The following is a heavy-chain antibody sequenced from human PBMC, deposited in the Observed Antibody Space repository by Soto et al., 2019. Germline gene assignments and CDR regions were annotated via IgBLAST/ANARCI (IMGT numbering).Heavy chain of an antibody. CDR1: GFTFDNYA. CDR2: ISWNSGNI. CDR3: AKSLKIFGLATTRSGPLDS. V-gene: IGHV3-9*01. J-gene: IGHJ4*02. Sequence: EVHLMESGGGWVQPGRSLRLSCAASGFTFDNYAMHWVRQAPGKGLEWVSGISWNSGNIGYADSVKGRFTIARDNAKTSLYLEMNILRAEDTALYYCAKSLKIFGLATTRSGPLDSWGQGALVTVSS. D-gene: IGHD3-3*01.